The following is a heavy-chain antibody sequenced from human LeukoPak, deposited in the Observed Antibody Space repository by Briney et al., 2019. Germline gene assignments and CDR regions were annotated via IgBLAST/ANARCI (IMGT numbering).Heavy chain of an antibody. CDR3: AAIVGVTRGAFDI. CDR2: IYSGGST. V-gene: IGHV3-53*01. CDR1: GFTVSTNY. Sequence: GGSLRLSCAASGFTVSTNYMSWVRQAPGKGLEWVSVIYSGGSTYYADSVKGRFTISRDKSKNTLYLQMNSLRAEDTAVYYCAAIVGVTRGAFDIWGQGTMVSVSS. D-gene: IGHD1-26*01. J-gene: IGHJ3*02.